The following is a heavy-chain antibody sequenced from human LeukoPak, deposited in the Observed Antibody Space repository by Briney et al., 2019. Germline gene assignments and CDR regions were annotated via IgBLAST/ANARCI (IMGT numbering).Heavy chain of an antibody. J-gene: IGHJ6*03. Sequence: KTGGSLRLSCAASGFTFSSYSMTWVRQAPGKGLEWVSSISSSSSFLYYADSVKGRFTISRDNAKNSLYLQMNSLRAEDTAVYYCARVYRLPGNMDVWGKGTTVTVSS. CDR3: ARVYRLPGNMDV. CDR2: ISSSSSFL. V-gene: IGHV3-21*01. CDR1: GFTFSSYS. D-gene: IGHD4-11*01.